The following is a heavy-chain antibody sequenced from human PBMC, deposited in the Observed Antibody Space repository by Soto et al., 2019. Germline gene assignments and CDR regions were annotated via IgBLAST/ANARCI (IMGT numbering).Heavy chain of an antibody. D-gene: IGHD4-17*01. CDR3: AKAPHGDLTYYFDY. CDR2: ISGSGGST. Sequence: GGSLRLSCAASGFTFSSYAMSWVRQAPGKGLEWASAISGSGGSTYYADSVKGRFTISRDNSKNTLYLQMNSLRAEDTAVYYCAKAPHGDLTYYFDYWGQGTLVTVSS. CDR1: GFTFSSYA. V-gene: IGHV3-23*01. J-gene: IGHJ4*02.